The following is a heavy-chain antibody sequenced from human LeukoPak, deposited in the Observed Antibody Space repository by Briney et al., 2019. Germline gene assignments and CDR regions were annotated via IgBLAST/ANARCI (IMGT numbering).Heavy chain of an antibody. D-gene: IGHD4-23*01. Sequence: SETLSLTCTVSGGSISSSSYYWGWIRQPPGKGLEWIGSIYYSGSTYYNPSLKSRVTISVDTSKNQFSLKLSSVTAADTAVYYCARELYGGNSGLDFWGQGTLVTVSS. V-gene: IGHV4-39*07. CDR2: IYYSGST. J-gene: IGHJ4*02. CDR3: ARELYGGNSGLDF. CDR1: GGSISSSSYY.